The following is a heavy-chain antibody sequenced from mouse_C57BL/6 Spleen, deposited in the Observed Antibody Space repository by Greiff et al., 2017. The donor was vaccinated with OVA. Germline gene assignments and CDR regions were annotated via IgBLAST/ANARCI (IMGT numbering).Heavy chain of an antibody. Sequence: VQLQQSGPELVKPGASVKISCKASGYSFTGYYMNWVKQSPEKSLEWIGEINPSTGGTTYNQKFKAKATLTVDKSSSTAYMQLKSLTSEDSAVYYCARWDDGYSYFDYWGQGTTLTVSS. CDR2: INPSTGGT. J-gene: IGHJ2*01. CDR1: GYSFTGYY. D-gene: IGHD2-3*01. V-gene: IGHV1-42*01. CDR3: ARWDDGYSYFDY.